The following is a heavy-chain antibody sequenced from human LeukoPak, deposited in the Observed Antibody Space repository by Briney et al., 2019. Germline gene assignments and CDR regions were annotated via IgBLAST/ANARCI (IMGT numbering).Heavy chain of an antibody. CDR1: GYTFTSYY. CDR2: INPSGGST. J-gene: IGHJ6*02. Sequence: ASVKVSRKASGYTFTSYYMHWVRQAPGQGLEWMGIINPSGGSTSYAQKFQGRVTMTRDTSTSTVYMELSSLRSEDTAVYYCARLPLRSIAVGYYGMDVWGQGTTVTVSS. CDR3: ARLPLRSIAVGYYGMDV. V-gene: IGHV1-46*01. D-gene: IGHD6-6*01.